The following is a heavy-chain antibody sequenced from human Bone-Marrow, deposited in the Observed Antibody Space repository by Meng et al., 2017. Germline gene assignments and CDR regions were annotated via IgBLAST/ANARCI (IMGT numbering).Heavy chain of an antibody. D-gene: IGHD6-6*01. CDR3: ARSSTSPASYFFDY. CDR1: GGSVSSCSYY. Sequence: QVQLKEAGPRLVRPSGTLSLTCTVSGGSVSSCSYYWSWIRQPPGKGLEWIGHIYYSGSTNYNPSLKSRVTISVDTSKNQFSLKLSSVTAADTAVYFCARSSTSPASYFFDYWGQGTLVTVSS. V-gene: IGHV4-61*01. CDR2: IYYSGST. J-gene: IGHJ4*02.